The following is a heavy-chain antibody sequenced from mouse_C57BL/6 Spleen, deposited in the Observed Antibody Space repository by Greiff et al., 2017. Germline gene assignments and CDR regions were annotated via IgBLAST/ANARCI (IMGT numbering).Heavy chain of an antibody. Sequence: QVQLQQSGPELVKPGASVKISCKASGYAFSSSWMNWVKQRPGKGLEWIGRIYPGDGDTNYNGQFKGKATLTADKSSSTACMQLSSLTSEDSAVYISARSVDYGSREGYAMDYWGQGTSVTVSS. CDR3: ARSVDYGSREGYAMDY. D-gene: IGHD1-1*01. J-gene: IGHJ4*01. CDR1: GYAFSSSW. V-gene: IGHV1-82*01. CDR2: IYPGDGDT.